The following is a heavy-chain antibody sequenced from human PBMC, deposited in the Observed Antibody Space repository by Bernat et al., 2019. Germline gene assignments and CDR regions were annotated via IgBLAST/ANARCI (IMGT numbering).Heavy chain of an antibody. CDR1: GFPFSSCA. J-gene: IGHJ4*01. CDR2: ISPGSDTK. Sequence: EVQLVESGGALVHPGESLRLSCAASGFPFSSCAMNWVRQAPGKGLEWVSYISPGSDTKYYADSVKGRFTISRDNAKNFLYLQINSLRAEDTAVYYCVTYYFGTGTHHPGNCWGHGTLVTVSS. D-gene: IGHD3-10*01. CDR3: VTYYFGTGTHHPGNC. V-gene: IGHV3-48*01.